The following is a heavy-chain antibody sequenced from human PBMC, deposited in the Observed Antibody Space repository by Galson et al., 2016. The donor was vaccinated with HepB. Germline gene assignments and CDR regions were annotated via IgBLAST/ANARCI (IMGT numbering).Heavy chain of an antibody. Sequence: SLRLSCAASGFTFIYYTMHWVRQAPGKGLEWVACVSISADTTHDGDSVKGRFTISRDNYKDTLSLQMNSLRADDTAVYYCVKAGPGDAWCAFDTWGQGTMVTVSS. CDR2: VSISADTT. D-gene: IGHD2-8*02. J-gene: IGHJ3*02. CDR1: GFTFIYYT. CDR3: VKAGPGDAWCAFDT. V-gene: IGHV3-64D*06.